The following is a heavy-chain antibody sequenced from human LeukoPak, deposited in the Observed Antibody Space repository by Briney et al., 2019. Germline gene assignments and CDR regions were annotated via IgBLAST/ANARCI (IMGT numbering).Heavy chain of an antibody. CDR2: ISGSGGST. CDR1: GFTFSSYA. J-gene: IGHJ6*02. Sequence: GGSLRLSCAASGFTFSSYAMSWVRQAPEKGLEWVSAISGSGGSTYYADSVKGRFTISRDNSKNTLYLQMNSLRAEDTAVYYCAKPDCSSTSCYYYGMDVWGQGTTVTVSS. D-gene: IGHD2-2*01. CDR3: AKPDCSSTSCYYYGMDV. V-gene: IGHV3-23*01.